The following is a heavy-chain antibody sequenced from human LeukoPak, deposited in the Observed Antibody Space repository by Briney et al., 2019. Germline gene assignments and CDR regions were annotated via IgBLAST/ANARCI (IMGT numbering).Heavy chain of an antibody. D-gene: IGHD3-22*01. CDR3: ASTTYYYDSTDAFDV. CDR2: IYGDGNT. Sequence: GGSLRLSCAASGXTVNNNYMSWVRQAPGKGLEWVSVIYGDGNTYYADSVKGRFTISRDNSKNTLSLLMNSLRAEDTAVYYCASTTYYYDSTDAFDVWGQGTMVTVSS. J-gene: IGHJ3*01. V-gene: IGHV3-53*01. CDR1: GXTVNNNY.